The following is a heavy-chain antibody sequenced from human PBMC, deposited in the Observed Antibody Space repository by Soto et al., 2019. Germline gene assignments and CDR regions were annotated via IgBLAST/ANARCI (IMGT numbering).Heavy chain of an antibody. CDR3: ALIDSALYYFDF. V-gene: IGHV1-18*01. J-gene: IGHJ4*02. CDR1: GYTFTSYG. D-gene: IGHD3-9*01. CDR2: ISAYNGNT. Sequence: QVQLVQSGAEVKKPGASVKVSCKATGYTFTSYGISWVRQAPGQGLEWMGWISAYNGNTNHAQKIQGRVTITTDTYTRTVYMELRSLKSDDTAVYYCALIDSALYYFDFWCQGTLDTVYS.